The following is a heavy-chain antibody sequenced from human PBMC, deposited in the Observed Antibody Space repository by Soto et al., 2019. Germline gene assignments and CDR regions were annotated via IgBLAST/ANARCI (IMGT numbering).Heavy chain of an antibody. CDR1: GGSISSSSYY. CDR2: FYYSGST. J-gene: IGHJ6*03. D-gene: IGHD5-12*01. V-gene: IGHV4-39*01. CDR3: ARISVASRYMDV. Sequence: PSETLSLTCTVSGGSISSSSYYWGWIRQSPGKGLEWIGSFYYSGSTYYSPSLRSRVTISGDTSRKQISLRLSSVTAADTAVYYCARISVASRYMDVWGKETTVTVSS.